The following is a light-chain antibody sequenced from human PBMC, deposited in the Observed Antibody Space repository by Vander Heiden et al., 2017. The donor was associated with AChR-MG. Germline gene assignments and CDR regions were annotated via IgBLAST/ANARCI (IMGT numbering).Light chain of an antibody. CDR3: QSYDSSLSGAV. CDR2: GNS. J-gene: IGLJ7*01. CDR1: SSNIGAGYD. Sequence: QSVLTQPPSVSGAPGQRVTISCTWRSSNIGAGYDVHWYQQLPGTAPKLLIYGNSNRPSGVPDRFSGSKSGTSASLAITGLQAEDEADYYCQSYDSSLSGAVFGGGTQLTVL. V-gene: IGLV1-40*01.